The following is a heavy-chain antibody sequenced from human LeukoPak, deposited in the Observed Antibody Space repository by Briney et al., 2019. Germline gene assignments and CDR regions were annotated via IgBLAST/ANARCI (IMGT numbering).Heavy chain of an antibody. D-gene: IGHD2-21*02. V-gene: IGHV3-9*01. Sequence: SLRLSCAASGFTFDEYGMHWVRQAPGKGLEWVSGISWNSGRIRYADSVKGRFTISRDNAKNSLYLQMNSLRAEDTALYYCAKAQVVTAIQPDAFDIWGQGTMVTVS. CDR2: ISWNSGRI. J-gene: IGHJ3*02. CDR1: GFTFDEYG. CDR3: AKAQVVTAIQPDAFDI.